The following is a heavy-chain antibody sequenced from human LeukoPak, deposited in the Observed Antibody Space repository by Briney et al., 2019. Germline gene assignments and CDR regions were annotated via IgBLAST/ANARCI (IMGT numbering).Heavy chain of an antibody. V-gene: IGHV3-23*01. J-gene: IGHJ4*02. CDR1: GLIFNNYA. CDR3: GKYQRFGDLDDY. Sequence: PGGSLRLSCAASGLIFNNYAMSWVRQAPGKGLEWVSTISGSGITTYYAGPVKGRFVLSRDNSKHTVYLQMSSLRVDDTAVYYCGKYQRFGDLDDYRGQGTLVTVSS. D-gene: IGHD4-17*01. CDR2: ISGSGITT.